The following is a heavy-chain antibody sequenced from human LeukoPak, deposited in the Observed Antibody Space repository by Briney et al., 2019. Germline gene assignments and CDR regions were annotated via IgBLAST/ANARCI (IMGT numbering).Heavy chain of an antibody. CDR2: ISGSGDGT. CDR1: GFTFSSYA. Sequence: GGSLRLSCAATGFTFSSYAMSWVRQAPGKGLEWVSGISGSGDGTYYADSVKGRFTISRDSSKNTLYMQMNSLRADDTAVYYCAKRRDGYNNGAFDIWGQGTMVIVSS. J-gene: IGHJ3*02. V-gene: IGHV3-23*01. D-gene: IGHD5-24*01. CDR3: AKRRDGYNNGAFDI.